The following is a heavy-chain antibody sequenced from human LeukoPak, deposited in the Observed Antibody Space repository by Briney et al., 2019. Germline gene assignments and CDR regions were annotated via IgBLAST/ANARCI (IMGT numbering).Heavy chain of an antibody. Sequence: PGGSLRLTCAASGFTFSSYSMNWVRQAPGKGLEWVSSISSSSSYIYYADSVKGRFTISRDNAKNSLYLQMNSLRAEDTAVYYCANLPGIAVAGPWGQGTLVTVSS. J-gene: IGHJ5*02. V-gene: IGHV3-21*01. CDR2: ISSSSSYI. CDR1: GFTFSSYS. D-gene: IGHD6-19*01. CDR3: ANLPGIAVAGP.